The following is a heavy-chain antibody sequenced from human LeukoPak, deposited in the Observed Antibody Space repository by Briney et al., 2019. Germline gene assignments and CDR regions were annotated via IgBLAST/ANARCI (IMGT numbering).Heavy chain of an antibody. Sequence: GGSLRLSCAASGFTFSSYAMSWVRQAPGMRPEWVSAISGSGGSTYYADSVKGRFTISRDNSKNTLYLQMNGLRAEDTAIYYCARAVYTGGYGGFYFDHWGQGTLVTVSS. D-gene: IGHD1-26*01. CDR1: GFTFSSYA. J-gene: IGHJ4*02. V-gene: IGHV3-23*01. CDR2: ISGSGGST. CDR3: ARAVYTGGYGGFYFDH.